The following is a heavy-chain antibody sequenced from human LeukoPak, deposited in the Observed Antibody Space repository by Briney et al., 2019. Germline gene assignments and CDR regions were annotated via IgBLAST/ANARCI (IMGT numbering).Heavy chain of an antibody. Sequence: PGGSLRLSCAASGFTFSSYGMSWVRQAPGKGLEWVSAISGSGGSTYYADSVKGRFTISRDNSKNTLYLQMNSLRAEDTAVYYCAKGRMDSSGYFGYWGQGTLVTVSS. J-gene: IGHJ4*02. CDR1: GFTFSSYG. D-gene: IGHD3-22*01. V-gene: IGHV3-23*01. CDR2: ISGSGGST. CDR3: AKGRMDSSGYFGY.